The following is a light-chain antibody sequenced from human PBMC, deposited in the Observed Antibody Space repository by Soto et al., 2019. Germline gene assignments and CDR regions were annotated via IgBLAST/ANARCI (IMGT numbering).Light chain of an antibody. Sequence: EIVLTQSPGTLSLSPGERATLSCRASQSVSSSYLSWYQQKPGQTPRLLIYGVSRRATGIPDRFSGSGSGTDFTLTISRLEPEDFAVYYCQHYGSSWLTFGQGTKVELQ. CDR2: GVS. CDR1: QSVSSSY. CDR3: QHYGSSWLT. V-gene: IGKV3-20*01. J-gene: IGKJ1*01.